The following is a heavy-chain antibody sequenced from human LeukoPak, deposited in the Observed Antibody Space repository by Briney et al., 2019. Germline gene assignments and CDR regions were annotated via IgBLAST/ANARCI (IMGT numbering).Heavy chain of an antibody. CDR3: AREETMVVTPQAPGYFQH. CDR1: GGTFSSYA. D-gene: IGHD4-23*01. V-gene: IGHV1-69*05. Sequence: ASVKVPCKASGGTFSSYAISWVRQAPGQGLEWMGRIIPIFGTANYAQKFQGRVTITTDESTSTAYMELSSLRSEDTAVYYCAREETMVVTPQAPGYFQHWGQGTLVTVSS. J-gene: IGHJ1*01. CDR2: IIPIFGTA.